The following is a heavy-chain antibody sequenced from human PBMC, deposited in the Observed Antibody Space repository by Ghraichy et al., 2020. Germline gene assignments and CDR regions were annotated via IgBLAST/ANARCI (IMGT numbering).Heavy chain of an antibody. CDR2: IYYSGST. D-gene: IGHD3-3*01. V-gene: IGHV4-31*03. CDR3: AREIQGTTIFGVGYYYGMDV. Sequence: SETLSLTCTVSGGSISSGGYCWSWIRQHPGKGLEWIGYIYYSGSTYYNPSLKSRVTISVDTSKNQFSLKLSSVTAADTAVYYCAREIQGTTIFGVGYYYGMDVWGQGTTVTVSS. J-gene: IGHJ6*02. CDR1: GGSISSGGYC.